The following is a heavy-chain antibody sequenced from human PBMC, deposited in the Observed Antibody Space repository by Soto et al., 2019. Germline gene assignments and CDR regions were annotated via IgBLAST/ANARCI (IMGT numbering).Heavy chain of an antibody. D-gene: IGHD4-17*01. CDR3: ARDEDYGDSSYYYGMDV. CDR2: ISYDGSNK. CDR1: GFTFSSYA. J-gene: IGHJ6*02. V-gene: IGHV3-30-3*01. Sequence: QVQLVESGGGVVQPGRSLRLSCAASGFTFSSYAMHWVRQAPGKGLEWVAVISYDGSNKYYADSVKGRFTISRDNSKNTLYLQMNSLSAEDTAVYYCARDEDYGDSSYYYGMDVWGQGTTVTVSS.